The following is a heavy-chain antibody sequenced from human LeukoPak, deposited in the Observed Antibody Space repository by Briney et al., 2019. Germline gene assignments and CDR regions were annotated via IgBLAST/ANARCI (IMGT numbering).Heavy chain of an antibody. Sequence: PGESLKISCKGSGYSLSTNWIGWVRQMPGKGLEWMGIIYPGDSETRYSPSFQGQVTISADKSISTAYLQWSSLKASDTAMYYCARRAAGFDYWGQGTLVTVSS. J-gene: IGHJ4*02. CDR1: GYSLSTNW. CDR3: ARRAAGFDY. CDR2: IYPGDSET. D-gene: IGHD2-15*01. V-gene: IGHV5-51*01.